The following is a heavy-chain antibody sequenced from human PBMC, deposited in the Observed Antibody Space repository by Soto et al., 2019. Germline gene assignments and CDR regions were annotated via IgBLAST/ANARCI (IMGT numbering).Heavy chain of an antibody. V-gene: IGHV4-59*01. CDR1: GGSISSYY. D-gene: IGHD3-3*01. CDR3: ARAGIFGVVSIPALDY. Sequence: SETLSLTCTVSGGSISSYYWSWIRQPPGKGLEWIGYIYYSGSTNYNPSLKSRVTISVDTSKNQFSLKLSSVTAADTAVYYCARAGIFGVVSIPALDYWGQGTLVTVSS. CDR2: IYYSGST. J-gene: IGHJ4*02.